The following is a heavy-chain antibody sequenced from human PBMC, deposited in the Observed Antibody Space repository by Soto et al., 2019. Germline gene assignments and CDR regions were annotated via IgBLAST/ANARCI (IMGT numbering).Heavy chain of an antibody. CDR2: ISSNGGST. CDR1: VFTFISYA. J-gene: IGHJ4*02. CDR3: VKDWARYYYDTYYFDY. D-gene: IGHD3-22*01. Sequence: PGWSLRLSCSSSVFTFISYAMHWVRQAPGKGLEYVSAISSNGGSTYYADSVKGRFTISRDNSKNTLYLQMSSLRAEDTAVYYCVKDWARYYYDTYYFDYWGQGTRVTVSS. V-gene: IGHV3-64D*06.